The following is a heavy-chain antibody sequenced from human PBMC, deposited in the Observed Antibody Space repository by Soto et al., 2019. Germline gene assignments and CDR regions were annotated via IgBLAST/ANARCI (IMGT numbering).Heavy chain of an antibody. CDR3: ARDRRFGNAYNLWFDY. D-gene: IGHD1-20*01. CDR1: GFSFSSYT. J-gene: IGHJ4*02. V-gene: IGHV3-30*04. Sequence: QVQLVESGGGVVQPGRSLRLSCAASGFSFSSYTMHWLRQAPGKGLEWVAAVSFDGKNKYYADSVRDRFTISRENSKNTLYVEMNSLRADDTAVYYCARDRRFGNAYNLWFDYWGQGTLVTVSS. CDR2: VSFDGKNK.